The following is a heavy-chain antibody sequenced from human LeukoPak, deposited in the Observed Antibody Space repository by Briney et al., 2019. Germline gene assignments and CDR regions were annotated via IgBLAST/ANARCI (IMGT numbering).Heavy chain of an antibody. CDR1: GGSISSYY. J-gene: IGHJ3*02. D-gene: IGHD3-10*01. Sequence: SETLSLTCTVSGGSISSYYWSWIRQPPGKGLEWIGYIYYSGSTNYNPSLKSRVTISVDTSKNQFSLKLSSVTAADTAVYYCARLGRSAFDIWGQGTMVTVSS. CDR3: ARLGRSAFDI. V-gene: IGHV4-59*08. CDR2: IYYSGST.